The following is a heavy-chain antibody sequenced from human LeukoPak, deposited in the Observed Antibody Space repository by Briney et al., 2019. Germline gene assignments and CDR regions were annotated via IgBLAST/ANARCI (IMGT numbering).Heavy chain of an antibody. J-gene: IGHJ4*02. CDR2: ISWNSGSI. V-gene: IGHV3-9*01. CDR3: AKGIAAAGGVGY. CDR1: GFTFDDYA. D-gene: IGHD6-13*01. Sequence: GRSLRLSCAASGFTFDDYAMHWVRQAPGKGLEWVSGISWNSGSIGHADSVKGRFTISRDNAKNSLYLQMNSLRAEDTALYYCAKGIAAAGGVGYWGQGILVTVSS.